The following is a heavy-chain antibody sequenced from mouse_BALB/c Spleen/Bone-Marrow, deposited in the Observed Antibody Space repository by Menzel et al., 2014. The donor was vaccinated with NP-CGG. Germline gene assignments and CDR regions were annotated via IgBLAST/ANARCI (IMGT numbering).Heavy chain of an antibody. CDR3: ARREYYAMDY. V-gene: IGHV14-3*02. Sequence: EVQLQQSGAELVKPGASVKLSCTASGFNIKDTYMHWVKQRPEQGLEWIGRIDPANGNTKYDPKFQGKATITADTSSNTAFLQLSSLTSEDTAVYYCARREYYAMDYWGQGTSVTVSS. J-gene: IGHJ4*01. CDR2: IDPANGNT. CDR1: GFNIKDTY.